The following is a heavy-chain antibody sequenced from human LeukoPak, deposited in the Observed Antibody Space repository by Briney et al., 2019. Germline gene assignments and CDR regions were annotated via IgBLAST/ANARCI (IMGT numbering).Heavy chain of an antibody. D-gene: IGHD5-18*01. J-gene: IGHJ4*02. CDR1: GGSISSYY. CDR2: IYYSGST. CDR3: ARGSGYSYGYSY. Sequence: PSQTLSLTCTVSGGSISSYYWSWIRQPPGKGLEWIGYIYYSGSTNYNPSLKSRVTISVGTSKNQFSLKLSSVTAADTAVYYCARGSGYSYGYSYWGQGTLVTVSS. V-gene: IGHV4-59*01.